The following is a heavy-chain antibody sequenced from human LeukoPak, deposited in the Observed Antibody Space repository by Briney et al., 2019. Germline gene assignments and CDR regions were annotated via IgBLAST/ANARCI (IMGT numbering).Heavy chain of an antibody. D-gene: IGHD6-13*01. CDR1: GFTYRSYG. V-gene: IGHV3-30*02. CDR2: IRNDGSNK. Sequence: GGSLRLSCAASGFTYRSYGMHWVRRAPGKGLEWVTFIRNDGSNKYYADSVKGRFTISRDNSKNTLYLQMNSLRAEDTAVYYCAKDGIGERIAAADTYYFDYWGQGTLVTVSS. CDR3: AKDGIGERIAAADTYYFDY. J-gene: IGHJ4*02.